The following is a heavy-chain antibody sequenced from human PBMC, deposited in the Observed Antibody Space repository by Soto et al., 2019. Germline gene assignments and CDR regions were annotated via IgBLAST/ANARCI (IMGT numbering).Heavy chain of an antibody. CDR1: GYTFTGYH. CDR3: ARVLSRGGSGFAFDI. D-gene: IGHD2-15*01. J-gene: IGHJ3*02. CDR2: INPNSGGT. Sequence: GASVKVSCKASGYTFTGYHIHWVRPAPGKGLEWMGWINPNSGGTNYAQKFQGWATMTRDTSISTAYMELSRLRSDDTAVYYCARVLSRGGSGFAFDIWGQGTMVTVSS. V-gene: IGHV1-2*04.